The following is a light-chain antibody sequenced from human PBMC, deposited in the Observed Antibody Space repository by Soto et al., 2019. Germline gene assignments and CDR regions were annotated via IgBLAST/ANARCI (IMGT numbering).Light chain of an antibody. CDR3: HRYNRCPLS. Sequence: EIVMTHSPSTLSVSQGERATLSCRASQSVSSNLAWYQQKPGQSPKLLIFDASTRATGVPARFSGGGSGTEFTLTINSLQSEDFAVYYCHRYNRCPLSFGGGTKVDIK. J-gene: IGKJ4*01. CDR1: QSVSSN. V-gene: IGKV3-15*01. CDR2: DAS.